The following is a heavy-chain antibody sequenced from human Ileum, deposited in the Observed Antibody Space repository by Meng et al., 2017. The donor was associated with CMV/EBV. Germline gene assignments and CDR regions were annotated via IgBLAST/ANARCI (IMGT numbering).Heavy chain of an antibody. V-gene: IGHV4-39*07. CDR1: GGSCSSSSYD. CDR3: ARVGAMVRGPHFDY. D-gene: IGHD3-10*01. Sequence: GTGLVKASGALSPHCPVYGGSCSSSSYDWVWIRQPPGKGLEWIASIYYSGSTYYNPSLKSRVTISVDTSKNQFSLKLSSVTAADTAVYYCARVGAMVRGPHFDYWGQGTLVTVSS. J-gene: IGHJ4*02. CDR2: IYYSGST.